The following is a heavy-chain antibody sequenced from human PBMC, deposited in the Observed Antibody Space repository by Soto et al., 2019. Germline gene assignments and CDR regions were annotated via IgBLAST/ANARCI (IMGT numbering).Heavy chain of an antibody. CDR3: ARDLWSGNRKFDY. J-gene: IGHJ4*02. CDR2: ISYDGSNK. CDR1: GFTFSSYA. D-gene: IGHD3-10*01. V-gene: IGHV3-30-3*01. Sequence: PGGSLRLSCAASGFTFSSYAMHWVRQAPGKGLGWVAVISYDGSNKYYADSVKGRFTISRDNSKNTLYLQMNSLRAEDTAVYYCARDLWSGNRKFDYWGQGTLVTVSS.